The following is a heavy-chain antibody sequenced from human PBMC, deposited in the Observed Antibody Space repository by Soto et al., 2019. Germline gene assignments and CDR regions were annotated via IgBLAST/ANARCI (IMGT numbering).Heavy chain of an antibody. J-gene: IGHJ5*02. D-gene: IGHD2-15*01. CDR3: ARAHHCSAGSCSSFSWFDP. Sequence: PSETLSLTCTVSGGSISSYYWSWIRQPPGKGLEWIGYIYYSGSTNYNPSLKSRVTISVDTSKNQFSLNLSSVTAADTAVYYCARAHHCSAGSCSSFSWFDPWGQGTLVTVSS. V-gene: IGHV4-59*01. CDR2: IYYSGST. CDR1: GGSISSYY.